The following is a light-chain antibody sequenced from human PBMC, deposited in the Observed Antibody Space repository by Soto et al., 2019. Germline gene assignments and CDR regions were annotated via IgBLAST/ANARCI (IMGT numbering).Light chain of an antibody. CDR2: EVS. J-gene: IGLJ2*01. Sequence: QSVLTQPASVSGSPGQSITISCTGTSSDVGGYNYVSWYQQNPGKAPKLIIYEVSRRPSGVSSRFSGSKSGNTASLTISGLQAEDEADYYCSSYTSSSVVFGGGTKVTVL. CDR3: SSYTSSSVV. V-gene: IGLV2-14*01. CDR1: SSDVGGYNY.